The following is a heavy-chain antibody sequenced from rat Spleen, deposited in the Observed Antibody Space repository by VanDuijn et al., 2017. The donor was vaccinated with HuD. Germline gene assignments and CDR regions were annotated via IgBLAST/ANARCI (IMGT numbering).Heavy chain of an antibody. Sequence: EVQLVESGGGLVQPGRSMKLSCAASGFTFSDYYMAWVRQAPTKGLEWVATIIYDGSRTYYRDSVKGRFTISRANAKSTLNLQMDSLRSEDTATYYCARRHYGYTDYFDYWGQGVMVTVSS. CDR1: GFTFSDYY. CDR2: IIYDGSRT. CDR3: ARRHYGYTDYFDY. D-gene: IGHD1-9*01. V-gene: IGHV5-7*01. J-gene: IGHJ2*01.